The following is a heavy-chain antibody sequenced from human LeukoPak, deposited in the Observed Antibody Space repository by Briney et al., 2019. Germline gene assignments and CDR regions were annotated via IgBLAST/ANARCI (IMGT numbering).Heavy chain of an antibody. Sequence: SETLSLTCVVSGGSISSGGYSWSWIRQPPGKGLEWIGYIYHSGSTYYNPSLKSRVTISVDRSKNQFSLKLSSVTAADTAVYYCARALGSYLDYWGQGTLVTVSS. CDR3: ARALGSYLDY. J-gene: IGHJ4*02. CDR1: GGSISSGGYS. V-gene: IGHV4-30-2*01. CDR2: IYHSGST.